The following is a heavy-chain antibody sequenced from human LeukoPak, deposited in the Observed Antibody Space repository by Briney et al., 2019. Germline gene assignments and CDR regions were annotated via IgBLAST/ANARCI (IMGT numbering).Heavy chain of an antibody. CDR2: ISTDGGTT. J-gene: IGHJ4*02. Sequence: PGGSLRLSCVASGFTFSTYALHWVRQAPGKGLEYVSAISTDGGTTYYANSVKGRFTISRDNSKNTLYLQMGSLSTEDMAVYYCARGGGQMTTVTGYEYWGQGTLVTVSS. D-gene: IGHD4-17*01. CDR3: ARGGGQMTTVTGYEY. CDR1: GFTFSTYA. V-gene: IGHV3-64*01.